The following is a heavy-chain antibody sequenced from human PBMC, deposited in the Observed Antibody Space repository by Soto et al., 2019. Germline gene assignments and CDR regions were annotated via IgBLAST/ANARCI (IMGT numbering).Heavy chain of an antibody. CDR3: ARVPDR. J-gene: IGHJ5*02. D-gene: IGHD2-2*01. CDR1: GCPIRCVCYS. Sequence: LSRTYCFSGCPIRCVCYSWSWFRQPPGKGLEWIGYIYHSGSTYYNPSLKSRVTISVDRSKHQFSLKLSSVTAADTAVYYCARVPDRWGQGTLVS. V-gene: IGHV4-30-2*01. CDR2: IYHSGST.